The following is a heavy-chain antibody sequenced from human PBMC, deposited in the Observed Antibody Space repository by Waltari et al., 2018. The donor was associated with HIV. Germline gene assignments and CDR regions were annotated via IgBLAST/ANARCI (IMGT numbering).Heavy chain of an antibody. CDR1: GFSFSSYS. CDR3: ARDRTRYYFDS. D-gene: IGHD6-6*01. V-gene: IGHV3-48*01. CDR2: ISTSSSAI. Sequence: EVQLVESGGGLVQPGGSLGLSCTASGFSFSSYSMNWVRQAPGKGLEWVSYISTSSSAIFYADSVKGRFTISRDTAKNSLYLQMNSLRAEDTAVYYCARDRTRYYFDSWGQGTLVTVSS. J-gene: IGHJ4*02.